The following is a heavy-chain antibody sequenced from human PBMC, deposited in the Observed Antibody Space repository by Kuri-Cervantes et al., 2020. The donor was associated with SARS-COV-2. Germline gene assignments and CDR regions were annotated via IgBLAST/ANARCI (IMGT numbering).Heavy chain of an antibody. CDR3: VKSRGYFDL. Sequence: GESLKISCTTSGFTFGDSAMSWVRQAPGKGLEWVSSISSSSSYIYYADSVKGRFTISRDNAKNSLYLQMNSLRAEDTAVYYCVKSRGYFDLWGRGTLVTVSS. CDR1: GFTFGDSA. V-gene: IGHV3-21*01. CDR2: ISSSSSYI. J-gene: IGHJ2*01.